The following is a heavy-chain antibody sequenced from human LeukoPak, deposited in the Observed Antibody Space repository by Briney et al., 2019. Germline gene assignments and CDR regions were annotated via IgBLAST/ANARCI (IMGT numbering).Heavy chain of an antibody. J-gene: IGHJ4*02. D-gene: IGHD3-10*01. CDR2: IYTSGST. CDR1: GESFSGYY. V-gene: IGHV4-4*07. Sequence: SETLSLTCTVYGESFSGYYWSWIRQPAGKGLEWIGRIYTSGSTNYNPSLKSRVTMSVDTSKNQFSLKLSSVTAADTAVYYCASQAYYYGSGKSDYWGQGTLVTVSS. CDR3: ASQAYYYGSGKSDY.